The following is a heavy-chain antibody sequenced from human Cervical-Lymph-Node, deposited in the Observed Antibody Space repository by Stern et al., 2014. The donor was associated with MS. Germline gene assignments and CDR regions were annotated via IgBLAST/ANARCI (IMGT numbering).Heavy chain of an antibody. J-gene: IGHJ4*02. D-gene: IGHD3-10*01. CDR1: GGTFSSYA. CDR3: ARAGLWFGELLDQPFDY. CDR2: IIPIFDTA. V-gene: IGHV1-69*01. Sequence: QLVQSGAEVKKPGSSVKVSCKASGGTFSSYAISWVRQAPGQGLEWMGGIIPIFDTANYAQKFQGRVTIPADESTSTAYMELSSLRSEDTAVYYCARAGLWFGELLDQPFDYWGQGTLVTVSS.